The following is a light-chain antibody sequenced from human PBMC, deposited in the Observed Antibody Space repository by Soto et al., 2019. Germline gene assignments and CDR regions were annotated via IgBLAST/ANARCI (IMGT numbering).Light chain of an antibody. Sequence: QSVLTQPPSVSGAPGQRVTISCTGSNSNIGAGYDVHWYQQLPGTAPKLLIHGNSYRPSGVPDRFSGSKSGTSASLAITGLQAEDAADYYCQSYDNSLKTYVFGSGTKVTVL. V-gene: IGLV1-40*01. CDR1: NSNIGAGYD. CDR2: GNS. J-gene: IGLJ1*01. CDR3: QSYDNSLKTYV.